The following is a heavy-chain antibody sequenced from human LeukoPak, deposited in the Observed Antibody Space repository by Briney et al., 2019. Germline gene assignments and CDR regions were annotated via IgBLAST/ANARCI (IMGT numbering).Heavy chain of an antibody. CDR3: ARDPPDYDFWSGSMPYAFDI. D-gene: IGHD3-3*01. CDR1: GFTFSSYS. V-gene: IGHV3-21*01. Sequence: GGSLRLSCAASGFTFSSYSMNWVRRAPGKGLEWVSSISSSSSYIYYADSVKGRFTISRDNAKNSLYLQMNSLRAEDTAVYYCARDPPDYDFWSGSMPYAFDIWGQGTMVTVSS. J-gene: IGHJ3*02. CDR2: ISSSSSYI.